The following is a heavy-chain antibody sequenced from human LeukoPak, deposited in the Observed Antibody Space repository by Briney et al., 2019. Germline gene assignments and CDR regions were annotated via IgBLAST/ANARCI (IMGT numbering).Heavy chain of an antibody. CDR2: IYTSGST. CDR1: GGSISSGSYY. CDR3: ARDAYYYGSGSYPFDY. Sequence: PSQTLSLTCTVSGGSISSGSYYWSWIRQPAGKGLEWIGRIYTSGSTNYNPSLKSRVTMSVDTSKNQFSLKLSSVTAADTAVYYCARDAYYYGSGSYPFDYWGQGTLVTVSS. J-gene: IGHJ4*02. V-gene: IGHV4-61*02. D-gene: IGHD3-10*01.